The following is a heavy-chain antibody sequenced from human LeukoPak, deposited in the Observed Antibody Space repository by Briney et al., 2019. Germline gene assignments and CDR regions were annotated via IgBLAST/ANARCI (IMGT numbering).Heavy chain of an antibody. Sequence: SETLSLTCAVYGGSFSGYYWSWIRQPPGKGLEWIGEINHSGSTNYNPSLKSRVTISVDTSKNQFSLKLSSVTAADTAVYYCASYSAAGFGYWGQGTLVTVSS. J-gene: IGHJ4*02. CDR1: GGSFSGYY. V-gene: IGHV4-34*01. CDR2: INHSGST. D-gene: IGHD6-13*01. CDR3: ASYSAAGFGY.